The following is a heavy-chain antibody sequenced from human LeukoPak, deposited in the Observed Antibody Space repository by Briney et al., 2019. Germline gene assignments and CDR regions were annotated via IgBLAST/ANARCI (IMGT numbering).Heavy chain of an antibody. J-gene: IGHJ4*02. CDR2: IRYDGSNK. CDR1: GFAFSTYS. CDR3: AKEIWPTVTTPGHTHFDY. D-gene: IGHD4-17*01. Sequence: QPGGSLRLSCAASGFAFSTYSMIWVRQAPGKGLEWVAFIRYDGSNKFYADPVKGRFTISRDNSKNTLYLQMNSLRAEDTAVYYCAKEIWPTVTTPGHTHFDYWGQGTLVTVSS. V-gene: IGHV3-30*02.